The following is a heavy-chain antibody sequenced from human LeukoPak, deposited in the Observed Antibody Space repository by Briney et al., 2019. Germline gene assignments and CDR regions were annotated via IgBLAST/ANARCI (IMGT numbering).Heavy chain of an antibody. J-gene: IGHJ6*03. CDR1: GGSFSGYY. CDR2: INHSGST. D-gene: IGHD3-10*01. V-gene: IGHV4-34*01. CDR3: ARHILVYYGSGSYYNRPYYYYMDV. Sequence: SETLSLTCAVYGGSFSGYYWSWIRQPPGKGLEWIGEINHSGSTNYNPSLKSRVTISVDTSKNQFSLKLSSVTAADTAVYYCARHILVYYGSGSYYNRPYYYYMDVWGKGTTVTISS.